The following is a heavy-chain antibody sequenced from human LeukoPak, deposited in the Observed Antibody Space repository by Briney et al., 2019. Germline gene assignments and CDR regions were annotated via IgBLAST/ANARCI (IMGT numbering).Heavy chain of an antibody. CDR3: ARVDRDGYNLFRY. Sequence: PSETLSLTCAVYGGSFSGYYWSWIRQPPGKGLEWIGEINHSGSTNYNPSLKSRVTISVDTSKNQFSLKLSSVTAADTAVYYCARVDRDGYNLFRYWGQGTLVTVPS. D-gene: IGHD5-24*01. V-gene: IGHV4-34*01. J-gene: IGHJ4*02. CDR2: INHSGST. CDR1: GGSFSGYY.